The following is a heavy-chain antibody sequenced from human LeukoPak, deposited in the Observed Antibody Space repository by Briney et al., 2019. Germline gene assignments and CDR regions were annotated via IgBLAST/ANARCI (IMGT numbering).Heavy chain of an antibody. CDR3: ARDWGYGDTNWFDP. CDR1: GYTFTSYG. V-gene: IGHV1-18*01. CDR2: ISAYNGNT. J-gene: IGHJ5*02. Sequence: ASVKVSCKASGYTFTSYGISWVRQAPGQGLEWMGWISAYNGNTNYAQKLQGRVTVTTDTSTSTAYMELRSLRSDDTAVYYCARDWGYGDTNWFDPWGQGTLVTVSS. D-gene: IGHD4-17*01.